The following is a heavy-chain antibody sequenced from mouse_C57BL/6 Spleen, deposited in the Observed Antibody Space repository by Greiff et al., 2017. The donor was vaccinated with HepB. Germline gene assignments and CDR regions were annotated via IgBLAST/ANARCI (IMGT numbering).Heavy chain of an antibody. CDR3: ARGSYYSNPSFAY. J-gene: IGHJ3*01. D-gene: IGHD2-5*01. CDR2: ISDGGSYT. CDR1: GFTFSSYA. V-gene: IGHV5-4*03. Sequence: EVKLVESGGGLVKPGGSLKLSCAASGFTFSSYAMSWVRQTPEKRLEWVATISDGGSYTYYPDNVKGRFTISRDNAKNNLYLQMSHLKSEDTAMYYCARGSYYSNPSFAYWGQGTLVTVSA.